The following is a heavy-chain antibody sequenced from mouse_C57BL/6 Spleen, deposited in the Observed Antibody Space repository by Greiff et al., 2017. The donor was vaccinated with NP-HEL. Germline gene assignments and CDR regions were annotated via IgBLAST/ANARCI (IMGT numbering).Heavy chain of an antibody. CDR3: ARGGLGDYDDLSAMDY. Sequence: QVQLQQPGAELVKPGASVKLSCKASGYTFTSYWMHCVKQRPGQGLEWIGMIHPNGGGTNYNEKFKSKATLTVDQSSSTAYMQLSSLTSEDSAVYYCARGGLGDYDDLSAMDYWGQGTSVTVSS. D-gene: IGHD2-4*01. CDR1: GYTFTSYW. CDR2: IHPNGGGT. V-gene: IGHV1-64*01. J-gene: IGHJ4*01.